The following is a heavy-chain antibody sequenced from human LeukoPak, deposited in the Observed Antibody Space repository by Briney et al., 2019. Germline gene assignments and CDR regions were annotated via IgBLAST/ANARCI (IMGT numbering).Heavy chain of an antibody. CDR1: GFTFSNYV. CDR2: IGGSGSST. CDR3: ARLTATPHY. V-gene: IGHV3-23*01. Sequence: GGSLRLPCAASGFTFSNYVMSWVRQAPGKGLEWVSAIGGSGSSTYFADSVKGRFTISRDNSKNTLCLQMNSLRAEDTAVYYCARLTATPHYWGQGTLVTVSS. J-gene: IGHJ4*02. D-gene: IGHD3-9*01.